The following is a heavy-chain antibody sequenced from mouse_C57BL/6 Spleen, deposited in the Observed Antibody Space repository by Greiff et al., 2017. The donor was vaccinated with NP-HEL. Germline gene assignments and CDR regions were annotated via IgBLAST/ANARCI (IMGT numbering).Heavy chain of an antibody. CDR2: INPSTGGT. V-gene: IGHV1-42*01. CDR3: ARDLGLYAMDY. J-gene: IGHJ4*01. D-gene: IGHD4-1*01. CDR1: GYSFTGYY. Sequence: VQLQQSGPELVKPGASVKISCKASGYSFTGYYMNWVKQSPEKSLEWIGAINPSTGGTTYNQKFKAKATLTVDKSSSTAYMQLKSLTSEDSAVYYCARDLGLYAMDYWGQGTSVTVSS.